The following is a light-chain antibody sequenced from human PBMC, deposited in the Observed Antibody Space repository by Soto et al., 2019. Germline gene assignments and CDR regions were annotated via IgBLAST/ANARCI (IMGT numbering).Light chain of an antibody. CDR2: EVS. J-gene: IGLJ2*01. CDR3: SSYTSSSTLDVV. CDR1: SSDDGGYND. Sequence: QSALTQPASVSGSPGQSITISCTGTSSDDGGYNDVSWYQQHPGKAPKLMIYEVSNRPSGVSNRFSGSKSGNTASLTISGLQAEDEADYYCSSYTSSSTLDVVFGGGTQLTVL. V-gene: IGLV2-14*01.